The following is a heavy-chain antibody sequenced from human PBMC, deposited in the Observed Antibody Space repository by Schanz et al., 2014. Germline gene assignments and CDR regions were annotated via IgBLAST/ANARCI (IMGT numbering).Heavy chain of an antibody. D-gene: IGHD4-17*01. J-gene: IGHJ4*02. CDR3: VRDTDYHFDY. CDR1: GFTFSDSW. CDR2: TSNDGSFT. V-gene: IGHV3-74*01. Sequence: EVQLVESGGGVVKPGGSLRLSCAASGFTFSDSWMHWVRQAPGKGLVWVSRTSNDGSFTTFADSVKGRFTISRDNAKNTLYLQMNSLRAEDTAVYYCVRDTDYHFDYWGQGTLVTVS.